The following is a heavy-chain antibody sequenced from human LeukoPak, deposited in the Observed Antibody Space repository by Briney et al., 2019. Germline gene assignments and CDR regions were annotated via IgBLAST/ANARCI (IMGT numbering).Heavy chain of an antibody. CDR2: IYTSGST. CDR1: GGSISSGSYY. D-gene: IGHD5-24*01. Sequence: SETLSLTCTVSGGSISSGSYYWSWIRRPAGKGLEWIGRIYTSGSTNYNPSLKSRVTISVDTPKNQFSLKLSSVTAADTAVYYCARAVEGYYYYGMDVWGQGTTVTVSS. J-gene: IGHJ6*02. CDR3: ARAVEGYYYYGMDV. V-gene: IGHV4-61*02.